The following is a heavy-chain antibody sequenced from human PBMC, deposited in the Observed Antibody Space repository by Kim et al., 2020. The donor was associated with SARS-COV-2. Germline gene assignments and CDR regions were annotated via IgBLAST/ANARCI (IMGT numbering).Heavy chain of an antibody. V-gene: IGHV1-69*13. J-gene: IGHJ6*03. CDR3: VRDSGLGFFS. Sequence: SVKVSCEASGGTFSDHAISWVRQAPGQRLEWMGGIIPVLGTPNYAQKFQGRLTINADESPTTAYMELKSLTSGDTAVYYFVRDSGLGFFSWG. CDR2: IIPVLGTP. CDR1: GGTFSDHA. D-gene: IGHD3-10*01.